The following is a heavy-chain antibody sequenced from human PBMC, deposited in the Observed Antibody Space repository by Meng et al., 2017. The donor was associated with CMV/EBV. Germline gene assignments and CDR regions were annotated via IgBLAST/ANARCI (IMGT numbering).Heavy chain of an antibody. D-gene: IGHD3-3*01. CDR3: ARGFRDTIFGVVIMYGMDV. J-gene: IGHJ6*02. Sequence: SETLSLTCAVYGGSFSGYYWSWIRQLPGKGLEWIGEINHSGSTNYNPSLKSRVTISVDTSKNQFSLKLSSVTAADTAVYYCARGFRDTIFGVVIMYGMDVWGQGTTVTVSS. V-gene: IGHV4-34*01. CDR2: INHSGST. CDR1: GGSFSGYY.